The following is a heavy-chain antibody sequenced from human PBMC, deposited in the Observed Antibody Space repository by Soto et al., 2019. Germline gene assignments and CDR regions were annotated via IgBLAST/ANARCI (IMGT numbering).Heavy chain of an antibody. V-gene: IGHV4-4*07. CDR3: ARGYSSGWRVGGNWFDP. CDR2: IYTSGST. J-gene: IGHJ5*02. CDR1: GGSISSYY. Sequence: SDTLYLTCTVSGGSISSYYWSWIRQPAGKGLEWIGRIYTSGSTNYNPSLKSRVTMSVDTSKNQFSLKLSSVTAADTAVYYCARGYSSGWRVGGNWFDPWGQGTLVTVSS. D-gene: IGHD6-19*01.